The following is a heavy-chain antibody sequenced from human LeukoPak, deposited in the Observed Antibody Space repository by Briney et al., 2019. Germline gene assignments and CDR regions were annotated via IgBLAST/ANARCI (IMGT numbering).Heavy chain of an antibody. V-gene: IGHV4-39*01. J-gene: IGHJ5*02. D-gene: IGHD1-26*01. Sequence: SETLSLTCSVSGGSISSSAYYWGWIRQPPGKGLEWIGSLYYSGSTYYNPSLKSRVTISVDTSKKQFSLKLTSVTAAETAVYYCARQGGSPDWFDPWGQGTLVTVSS. CDR3: ARQGGSPDWFDP. CDR1: GGSISSSAYY. CDR2: LYYSGST.